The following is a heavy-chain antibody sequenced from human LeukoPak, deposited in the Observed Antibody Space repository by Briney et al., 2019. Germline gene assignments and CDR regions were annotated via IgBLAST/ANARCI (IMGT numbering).Heavy chain of an antibody. CDR2: INPNSGGT. D-gene: IGHD6-6*01. Sequence: ASVKVSCKASGYTFTGYYMHWVRQAPGQGLEWMGWINPNSGGTNYAQKFQGRVTMTRDTSISTAYMELSRLRSDDTAVYYCAREGGGGIAARPRNPAHMDVWGKGTTVTVSS. J-gene: IGHJ6*03. CDR3: AREGGGGIAARPRNPAHMDV. CDR1: GYTFTGYY. V-gene: IGHV1-2*02.